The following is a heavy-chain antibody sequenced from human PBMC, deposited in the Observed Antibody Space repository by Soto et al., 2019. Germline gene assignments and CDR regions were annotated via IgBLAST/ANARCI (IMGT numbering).Heavy chain of an antibody. V-gene: IGHV4-31*03. J-gene: IGHJ3*02. D-gene: IGHD2-15*01. CDR1: GGSISSGGYY. CDR3: ASKYCSGGSCYPRDAFDI. Sequence: PSETLSLTCTVSGGSISSGGYYWSWIRHHPGKGLEWIGYIYYSGSTYYNPSLKSRVTISVDTSKNQFSLKLSSVTAADTAVYYCASKYCSGGSCYPRDAFDIWGQGTMVTVSS. CDR2: IYYSGST.